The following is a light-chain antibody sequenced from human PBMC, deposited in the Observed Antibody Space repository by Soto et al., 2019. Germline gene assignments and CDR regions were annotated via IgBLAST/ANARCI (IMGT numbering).Light chain of an antibody. CDR2: GAS. CDR3: QQYGSSET. CDR1: QSVSSSY. J-gene: IGKJ1*01. Sequence: IALTQSPCTLSLSPGERATPSCRASQSVSSSYLAWYQQKPGQAPRLLIYGASSRATGIPDRFSGSGSGTDFTLTISRLEPEDFAVYYCQQYGSSETFGQGTKVDIK. V-gene: IGKV3-20*01.